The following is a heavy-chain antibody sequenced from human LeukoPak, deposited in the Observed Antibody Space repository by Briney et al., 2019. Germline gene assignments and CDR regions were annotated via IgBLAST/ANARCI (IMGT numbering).Heavy chain of an antibody. CDR2: INPNSGGT. CDR3: ARLVGCSSTSCYTDAFDI. V-gene: IGHV1-2*02. J-gene: IGHJ3*02. Sequence: GASVKVSCKASGYTFTGYYMHWVRQAPGQGLEWMGWINPNSGGTNYAQKFQGRVTMTRDTSISTAYMELSRLRPDDTAVYYCARLVGCSSTSCYTDAFDIWGQGTMVTVSS. CDR1: GYTFTGYY. D-gene: IGHD2-2*01.